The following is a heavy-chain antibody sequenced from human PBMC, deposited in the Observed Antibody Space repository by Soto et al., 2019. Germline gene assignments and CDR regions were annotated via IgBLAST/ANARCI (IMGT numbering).Heavy chain of an antibody. Sequence: SVKVSCKASGYTFTSYYMHWVRQAPGQGLEWMGIINPSGGSTSYAQKFQGRVTMTRDTSTSTVYMELSSLRSEDTAVYYCARDRRGYSYGLGFDHWGQGPLVTVSS. CDR1: GYTFTSYY. CDR3: ARDRRGYSYGLGFDH. CDR2: INPSGGST. V-gene: IGHV1-46*01. D-gene: IGHD5-18*01. J-gene: IGHJ5*02.